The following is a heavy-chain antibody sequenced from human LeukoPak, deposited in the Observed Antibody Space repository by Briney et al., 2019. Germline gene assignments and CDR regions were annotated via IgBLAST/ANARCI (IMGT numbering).Heavy chain of an antibody. CDR3: ASPTPSCSSTSCYLNYYGMDV. CDR1: GFTFSSYR. J-gene: IGHJ6*02. D-gene: IGHD2-2*01. V-gene: IGHV3-21*01. CDR2: ISSSSSYI. Sequence: GGSLRLSCAASGFTFSSYRMNWVRQAPGKGLEWVSSISSSSSYIYYADSVKGRFTISRDNAKNSLYLQMNSLRAEDTAVYYCASPTPSCSSTSCYLNYYGMDVWGQGTTVTVSS.